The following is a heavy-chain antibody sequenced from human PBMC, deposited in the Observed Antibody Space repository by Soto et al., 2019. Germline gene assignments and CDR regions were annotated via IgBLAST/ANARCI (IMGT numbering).Heavy chain of an antibody. J-gene: IGHJ6*02. CDR3: ARDGGPVYKWNYERPYYYCMDV. V-gene: IGHV1-18*01. CDR1: GYTFTSYG. D-gene: IGHD1-7*01. Sequence: ASVKVSCKASGYTFTSYGISWVRPAPLQGLEWMVWLSAYNGNTNYAQKLQGRVTMTTDTHTSTAYMELRSLRSDDTAVYYCARDGGPVYKWNYERPYYYCMDVWGQGTTVTVS. CDR2: LSAYNGNT.